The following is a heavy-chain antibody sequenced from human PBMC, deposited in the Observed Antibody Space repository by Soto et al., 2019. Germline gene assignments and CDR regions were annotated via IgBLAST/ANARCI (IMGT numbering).Heavy chain of an antibody. V-gene: IGHV4-39*01. D-gene: IGHD6-25*01. CDR1: GGSITTSGYY. CDR2: INDRGST. CDR3: GGRHFSIRAADKD. J-gene: IGHJ1*01. Sequence: QLLESGPGLVKPSETLALSCSVSGGSITTSGYYWGWIRQPPGKGLEWIGSINDRGSTYYNPSLKSRVTISVDTSKNQFSLKVDSVTAADAAVYYCGGRHFSIRAADKDWGQGTLVTVSS.